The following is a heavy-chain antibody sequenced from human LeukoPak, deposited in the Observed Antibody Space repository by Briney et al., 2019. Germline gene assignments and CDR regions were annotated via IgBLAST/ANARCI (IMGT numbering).Heavy chain of an antibody. V-gene: IGHV1-69*04. J-gene: IGHJ4*02. CDR2: IIPILGIP. CDR1: GGTFSSYA. Sequence: SVKVSCKASGGTFSSYAISWVRQAPGQGLEWMGRIIPILGIPNYAQKFQGRVTITADKSTSTAYMDLSSLRSEDTAVYYCARDLPPYYFDYWGQGTLVTVSS. CDR3: ARDLPPYYFDY.